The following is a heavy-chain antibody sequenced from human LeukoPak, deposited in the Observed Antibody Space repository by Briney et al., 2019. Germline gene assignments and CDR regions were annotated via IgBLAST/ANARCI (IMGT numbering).Heavy chain of an antibody. CDR2: IYKSGSSI. J-gene: IGHJ4*02. CDR3: ARGAYGDYGRGY. Sequence: GGSLRLSCAASGFTFSSYEMNWVRQAPGKGLEWVSYIYKSGSSIYYADSAKGRFTISRDNAKNLLYLQMNSLRAEDTAVYYCARGAYGDYGRGYWGQGTLVTVSS. V-gene: IGHV3-48*03. CDR1: GFTFSSYE. D-gene: IGHD4-17*01.